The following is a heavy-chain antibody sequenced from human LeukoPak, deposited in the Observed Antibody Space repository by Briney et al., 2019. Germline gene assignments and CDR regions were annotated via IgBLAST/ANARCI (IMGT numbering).Heavy chain of an antibody. CDR2: ISSNGGST. J-gene: IGHJ4*02. V-gene: IGHV3-64*01. CDR1: GFTFSSYA. D-gene: IGHD3-3*01. CDR3: ARVTQDYDFWSGYYNY. Sequence: GGSLRLSCAASGFTFSSYAMHWVRQAPGKGLEYVSAISSNGGSTYYANSVKGRFTISRDNSKNTLYLQMGRLRAEDMAVYYCARVTQDYDFWSGYYNYWGQGTLVTVSS.